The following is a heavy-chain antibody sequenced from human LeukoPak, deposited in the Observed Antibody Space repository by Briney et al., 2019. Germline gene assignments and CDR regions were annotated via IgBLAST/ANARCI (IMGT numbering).Heavy chain of an antibody. CDR2: IKQDGSEK. CDR1: GFTFSNYW. D-gene: IGHD1-26*01. CDR3: ARDKVVGASYFDY. V-gene: IGHV3-7*01. Sequence: GGSLRLSCAASGFTFSNYWMSLVRQAPGKGLEWVANIKQDGSEKYYVDSVKGRFTISRDNAKNSLYLQMNSLRAEDTAVYYCARDKVVGASYFDYWGQGTLVTVSS. J-gene: IGHJ4*02.